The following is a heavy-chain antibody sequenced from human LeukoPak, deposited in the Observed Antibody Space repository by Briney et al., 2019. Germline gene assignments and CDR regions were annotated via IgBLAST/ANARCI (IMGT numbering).Heavy chain of an antibody. V-gene: IGHV3-15*01. CDR2: IKSITDGGTT. CDR3: TTAPAAYTSDS. Sequence: PGGPLRLSCSACGFTFSNAWMSWVRQAPGKGLEWIGRIKSITDGGTTVYAAPVKDGFTISRDDSKNTLYLQMNSLKTEDTAVYYCTTAPAAYTSDSWGQGTLVTVSS. J-gene: IGHJ4*02. D-gene: IGHD3-16*01. CDR1: GFTFSNAW.